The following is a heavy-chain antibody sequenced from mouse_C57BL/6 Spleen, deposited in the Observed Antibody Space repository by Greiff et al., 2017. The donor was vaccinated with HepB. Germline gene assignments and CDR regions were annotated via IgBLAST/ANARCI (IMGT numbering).Heavy chain of an antibody. CDR1: GYSITSGYY. Sequence: LLESGPGLVKPSQSLSLTCSVTGYSITSGYYWNWIRQFPGNKLEWMGYISYDGSNNYNPSLKNRISITRDTSKNQFFLKLNSVTTEDTATYYCARDSLYSYYFDYWGQGTTLTVSS. V-gene: IGHV3-6*01. J-gene: IGHJ2*01. D-gene: IGHD2-1*01. CDR2: ISYDGSN. CDR3: ARDSLYSYYFDY.